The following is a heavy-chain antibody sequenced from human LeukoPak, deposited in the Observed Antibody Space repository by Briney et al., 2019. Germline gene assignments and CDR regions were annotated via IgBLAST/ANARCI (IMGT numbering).Heavy chain of an antibody. CDR2: ISSSSSTI. V-gene: IGHV3-48*01. Sequence: GGSLRLSCAASGFTFSSTSMNWVRQAPGKGLEWVTYISSSSSTIFYADSVKGRFTISRDNAKNSLYLEMNSLRAEDTAFYYCARRTGGSLDIWGQGTMVTVSS. D-gene: IGHD7-27*01. J-gene: IGHJ3*02. CDR1: GFTFSSTS. CDR3: ARRTGGSLDI.